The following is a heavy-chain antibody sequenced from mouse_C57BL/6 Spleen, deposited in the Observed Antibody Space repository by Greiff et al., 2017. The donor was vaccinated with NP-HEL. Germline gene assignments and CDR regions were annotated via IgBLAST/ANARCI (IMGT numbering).Heavy chain of an antibody. CDR1: GFTFSSYA. CDR2: ISDGGSYT. D-gene: IGHD3-2*02. CDR3: ARDSSGYVRFAY. V-gene: IGHV5-4*01. J-gene: IGHJ3*01. Sequence: DVKLQESGGGLVKPGGSLKLSCAASGFTFSSYAMSWVRQTPEKRLEWVATISDGGSYTYYPDNVKGRFTISRDNAKNNLYLQMSHLKSEDTAMYYCARDSSGYVRFAYWGQGTLVTVSA.